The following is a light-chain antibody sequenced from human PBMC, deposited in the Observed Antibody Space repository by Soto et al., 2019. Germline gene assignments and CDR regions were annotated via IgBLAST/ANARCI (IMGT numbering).Light chain of an antibody. J-gene: IGLJ2*01. Sequence: QSVLTQTPSVSGTPGQRVNISCSGSSSNIGCNYVYWYHQFPGTAPKLLIYRDNERPSGVPDRFSGSKSGTSASLAISGLRSGDEADYHCATWDDSLGGPVFGGGTKVTVL. CDR2: RDN. CDR1: SSNIGCNY. CDR3: ATWDDSLGGPV. V-gene: IGLV1-47*01.